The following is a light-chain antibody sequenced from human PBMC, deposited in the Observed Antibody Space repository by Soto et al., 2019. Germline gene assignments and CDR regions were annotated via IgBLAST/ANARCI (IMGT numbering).Light chain of an antibody. J-gene: IGLJ1*01. CDR2: NNN. CDR1: TSNIGSNT. V-gene: IGLV1-44*01. Sequence: QSVLTQPPSASGTPGQGVPISCSGITSNIGSNTVNWYQQLPGTAPKLLIYNNNQRPSGVPDRFSGSKSGTSASLAIGGLRSEDGADYYWEAGDDGLNGYAFGTGT. CDR3: EAGDDGLNGYA.